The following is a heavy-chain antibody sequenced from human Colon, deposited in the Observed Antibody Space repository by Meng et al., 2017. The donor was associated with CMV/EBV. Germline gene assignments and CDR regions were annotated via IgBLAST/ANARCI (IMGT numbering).Heavy chain of an antibody. J-gene: IGHJ4*02. CDR1: GIIFRSYW. D-gene: IGHD5-24*01. CDR2: INTDGTGI. CDR3: ARAATAGRWMLGH. V-gene: IGHV3-74*01. Sequence: EVAGIIFRSYWMHWVRQVPGEGLELVARINTDGTGISYADSVKGRFTVSRDNDKSTAFLQMSSLRVEDTGVYYCARAATAGRWMLGHWGQGTLVTVSS.